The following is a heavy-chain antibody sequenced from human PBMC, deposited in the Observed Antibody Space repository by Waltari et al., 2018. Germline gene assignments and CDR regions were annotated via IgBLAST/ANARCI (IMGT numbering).Heavy chain of an antibody. CDR3: ARGILERRIYYYYYMDV. CDR1: GGSISSGDYY. D-gene: IGHD1-1*01. Sequence: QVQLQESGPGLVKPSQTLSLTCPVSGGSISSGDYYWSWIRQPPGKGLEWIGYINYNGSPDYNPSLKSRVTISVDTSKNQFSLKLSSVTAADTALYYCARGILERRIYYYYYMDVWGKGTTVTISS. J-gene: IGHJ6*03. V-gene: IGHV4-30-4*08. CDR2: INYNGSP.